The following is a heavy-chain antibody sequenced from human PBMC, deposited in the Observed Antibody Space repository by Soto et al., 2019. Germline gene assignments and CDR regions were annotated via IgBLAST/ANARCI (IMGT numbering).Heavy chain of an antibody. CDR2: IRRKVNNYAT. CDR1: GFSLSGST. Sequence: GGSLRLSCAASGFSLSGSTIYWVRQPSGKGLEWVGRIRRKVNNYATEYGEPVKGRLTISSDDSKNTAYLQMNSLKIEDTAVYYCIALENIVGATREDYWGQGTLVTVSS. V-gene: IGHV3-73*01. CDR3: IALENIVGATREDY. J-gene: IGHJ4*02. D-gene: IGHD1-26*01.